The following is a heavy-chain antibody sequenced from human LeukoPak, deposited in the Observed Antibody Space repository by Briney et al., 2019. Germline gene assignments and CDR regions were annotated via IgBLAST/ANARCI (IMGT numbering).Heavy chain of an antibody. J-gene: IGHJ5*02. CDR1: GYSINFGHL. Sequence: PSETLSLTGDVSGYSINFGHLWGWIRQPPGKGLEWIASINHSGRTYYTPSLKSRVTISVDTLKNQFSLKVTSVTAEDTAMYFCARESSAVAHTMMRDWLDPWGQGTLVTVSS. D-gene: IGHD3-22*01. CDR2: INHSGRT. V-gene: IGHV4-38-2*02. CDR3: ARESSAVAHTMMRDWLDP.